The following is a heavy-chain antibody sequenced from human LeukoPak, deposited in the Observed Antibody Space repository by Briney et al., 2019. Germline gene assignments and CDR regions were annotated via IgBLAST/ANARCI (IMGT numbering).Heavy chain of an antibody. Sequence: EASVKVSCKASGYTFTGYYMHWVRQAPGQGLEWMGWINPNSGGTNYAQKFQGRVTMTRDTSISTAYMELSRLRSDDTAVYYCARDITMIVVVITPAFQHWGQGTLVTVPS. V-gene: IGHV1-2*02. D-gene: IGHD3-22*01. CDR3: ARDITMIVVVITPAFQH. CDR1: GYTFTGYY. CDR2: INPNSGGT. J-gene: IGHJ1*01.